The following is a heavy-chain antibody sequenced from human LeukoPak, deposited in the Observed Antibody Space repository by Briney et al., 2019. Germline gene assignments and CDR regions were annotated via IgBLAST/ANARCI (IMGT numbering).Heavy chain of an antibody. CDR3: ARGRATAGLDY. V-gene: IGHV4-59*01. J-gene: IGHJ4*02. Sequence: SETLSLTCTVSGGSISSYYWSWIRQPPGKGLEWIGYIYYSGSTNYNPSLKSRVTISVDTSENQFSLKLSSVTAADTAVYYCARGRATAGLDYWGQGTLVTVSS. CDR2: IYYSGST. D-gene: IGHD6-13*01. CDR1: GGSISSYY.